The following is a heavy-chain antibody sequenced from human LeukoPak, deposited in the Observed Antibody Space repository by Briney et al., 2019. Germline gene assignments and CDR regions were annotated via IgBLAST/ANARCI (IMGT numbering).Heavy chain of an antibody. CDR3: ARDAGANSGLY. J-gene: IGHJ4*02. CDR2: IKQDGSEK. Sequence: GGSLRISCTASGFTFNTYWMSWVRQAPGKGLEWVANIKQDGSEKYYVDSVKGRFTISRDNAKNSLYLQMNSLRAEDTAVYYCARDAGANSGLYWGQGTLVTVSS. CDR1: GFTFNTYW. D-gene: IGHD5-12*01. V-gene: IGHV3-7*01.